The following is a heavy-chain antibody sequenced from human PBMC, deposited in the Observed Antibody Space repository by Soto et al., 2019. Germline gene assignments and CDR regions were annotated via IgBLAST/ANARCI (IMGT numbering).Heavy chain of an antibody. J-gene: IGHJ4*02. CDR1: GGSIRSGGCY. CDR2: IYYSGST. Sequence: PSETLSLTCTVSGGSIRSGGCYWSWIRQHPGKGLEWIGYIYYSGSTYYNPSLKSRVTISVDTSKNQFSLKLSSVTAADTAVYYCARGMVRGASSFDYWGQGTLVTVSS. CDR3: ARGMVRGASSFDY. D-gene: IGHD3-10*01. V-gene: IGHV4-31*03.